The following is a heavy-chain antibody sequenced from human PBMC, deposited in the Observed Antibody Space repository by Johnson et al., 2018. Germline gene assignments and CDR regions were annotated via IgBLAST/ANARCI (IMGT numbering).Heavy chain of an antibody. CDR3: ARWEMATIRTYYYYYMDV. V-gene: IGHV3-48*01. CDR1: GFTFSSYW. CDR2: ISSSSSTI. J-gene: IGHJ6*03. Sequence: EVQLVESGGGLVQPGGSLRLSCAASGFTFSSYWMSWVRQAPGKGLEWVSYISSSSSTIYYADSVKGRLTISRDNAQNSLYLQMNSLRAEDTAVYYCARWEMATIRTYYYYYMDVWGKGTTVTVSS. D-gene: IGHD5-24*01.